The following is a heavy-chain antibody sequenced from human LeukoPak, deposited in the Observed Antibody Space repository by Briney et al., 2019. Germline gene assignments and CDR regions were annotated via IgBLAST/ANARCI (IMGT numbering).Heavy chain of an antibody. CDR1: GFTFSSYG. Sequence: GSLRLSCAASGFTFSSYGMHWVRQPPGKGLEWIGSIYYSGSTYYNPSLKSRVTISVDTSKNQFSLKLSSVTAADTAVYYCARQGYGSGSYYNVYGLDVWGQGTTVTVSS. D-gene: IGHD3-10*01. V-gene: IGHV4-39*01. CDR3: ARQGYGSGSYYNVYGLDV. CDR2: IYYSGST. J-gene: IGHJ6*02.